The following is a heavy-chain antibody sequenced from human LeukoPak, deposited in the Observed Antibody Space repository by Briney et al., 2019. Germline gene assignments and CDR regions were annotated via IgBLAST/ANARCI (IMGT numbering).Heavy chain of an antibody. CDR1: GFTFSTYA. D-gene: IGHD6-25*01. V-gene: IGHV3-30-3*01. J-gene: IGHJ6*02. CDR3: ARAKYPGISSGYGMDV. CDR2: ISYDGSNE. Sequence: PGRSLRLSCAASGFTFSTYAMHWVRQAPGKGLEWVAVISYDGSNEYYADSVKGRFTISRDNSKNMLYLQMNSLRAEDTAVYYCARAKYPGISSGYGMDVWGQGTTVTVSS.